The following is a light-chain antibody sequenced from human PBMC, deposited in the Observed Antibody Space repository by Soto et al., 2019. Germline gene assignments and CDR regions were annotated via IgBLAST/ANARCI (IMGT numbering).Light chain of an antibody. Sequence: EIVMTQSPATLSVSPGERATLSCRASQSVSSNLAWYQQKPGQAPRLLIYGASTRATGIPARFSGSGSGTEFTLTISRLQSEDFAVYCCQQYNNWPQTFGQGTKV. CDR2: GAS. J-gene: IGKJ1*01. V-gene: IGKV3-15*01. CDR3: QQYNNWPQT. CDR1: QSVSSN.